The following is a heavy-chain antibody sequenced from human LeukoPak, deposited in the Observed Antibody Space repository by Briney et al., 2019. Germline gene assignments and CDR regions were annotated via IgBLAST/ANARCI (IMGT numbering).Heavy chain of an antibody. Sequence: PGGSLRLSCAASGFTFSSYSMNWVRQAPGKGLEWVSYISSSSSTIYYADSVKGRFTISRDNAKNSLYLQMNSLRAEDTAVYYCARGLAVAATEYYFDYWGQGTLVTVSS. CDR3: ARGLAVAATEYYFDY. V-gene: IGHV3-48*04. D-gene: IGHD6-19*01. CDR1: GFTFSSYS. CDR2: ISSSSSTI. J-gene: IGHJ4*02.